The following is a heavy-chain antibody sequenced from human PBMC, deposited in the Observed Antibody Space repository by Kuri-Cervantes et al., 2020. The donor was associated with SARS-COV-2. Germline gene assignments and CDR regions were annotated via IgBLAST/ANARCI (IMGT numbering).Heavy chain of an antibody. CDR1: GFDFDSYS. J-gene: IGHJ6*02. D-gene: IGHD4-23*01. CDR2: ISSSSSYI. V-gene: IGHV3-21*01. Sequence: GESLKISCSASGFDFDSYSMNWVRRAPGKGLEWVSSISSSSSYIYYADSVKGRFTISRDNAKNSLYLQMNSLRAEDTAVYYCARDDRVRRDYGGNGMVYYYYGMDVWGQGTTVTVSS. CDR3: ARDDRVRRDYGGNGMVYYYYGMDV.